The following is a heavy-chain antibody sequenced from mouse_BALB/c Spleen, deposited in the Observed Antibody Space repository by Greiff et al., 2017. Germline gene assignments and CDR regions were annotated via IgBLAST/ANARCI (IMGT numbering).Heavy chain of an antibody. CDR1: GFTFSSYT. CDR2: ISNGGGST. J-gene: IGHJ1*01. CDR3: ARRDYAWYFDV. V-gene: IGHV5-12-2*01. Sequence: EVQRVESGGGLVQPGGSLKLSCAASGFTFSSYTMSWVRQTPEKRLEWVAYISNGGGSTYYPDTVKGRFTISRDNAKNTLYLQMSSLKSEDTAMYYCARRDYAWYFDVWGEGTTVTVSS. D-gene: IGHD2-4*01.